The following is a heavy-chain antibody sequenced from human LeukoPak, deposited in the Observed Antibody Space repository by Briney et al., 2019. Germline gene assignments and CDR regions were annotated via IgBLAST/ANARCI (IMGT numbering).Heavy chain of an antibody. J-gene: IGHJ3*02. D-gene: IGHD2-2*01. Sequence: GGSLRLSCAASGFTFSSYAMHWVRQAPGKGLEWVAVISYDGSNKYYADSVKGRFTISRDNSKNTLYLQMNSLRAEDTAVYYCAREYQLLSYAFDIWGQGTMVTVSS. V-gene: IGHV3-30-3*01. CDR3: AREYQLLSYAFDI. CDR1: GFTFSSYA. CDR2: ISYDGSNK.